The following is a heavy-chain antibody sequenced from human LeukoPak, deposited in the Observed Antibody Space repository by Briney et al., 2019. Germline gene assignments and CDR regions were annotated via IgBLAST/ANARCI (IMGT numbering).Heavy chain of an antibody. CDR3: ARDRSDYYDVTGPVVV. Sequence: PSETLSLTCTVSAVSISSHYWSWIRQPPGKGLEWIGYIDYSGSTNYKPSLKSRLTISLDTSKNQFSLRMSSVTAADTAVYFCARDRSDYYDVTGPVVVWGQGALVTVSS. CDR1: AVSISSHY. CDR2: IDYSGST. D-gene: IGHD3-22*01. J-gene: IGHJ4*02. V-gene: IGHV4-59*11.